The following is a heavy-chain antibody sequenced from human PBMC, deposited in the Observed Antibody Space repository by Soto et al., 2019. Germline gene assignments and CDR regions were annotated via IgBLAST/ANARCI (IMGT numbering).Heavy chain of an antibody. V-gene: IGHV4-4*02. Sequence: QVQLQESGPGLVQPSGTLSLTCAVSGDSITGDNWWSWVRQPPGKGLEWIGEIHHSGATNCNPSLKSRVTISVDASKNQFSLKLNSVTAADTAMFYCATQGFYRMGVWGRGTTVTVSS. CDR3: ATQGFYRMGV. CDR2: IHHSGAT. CDR1: GDSITGDNW. J-gene: IGHJ6*02.